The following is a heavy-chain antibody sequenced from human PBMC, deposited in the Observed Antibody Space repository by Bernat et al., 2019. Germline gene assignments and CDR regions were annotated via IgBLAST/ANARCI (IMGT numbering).Heavy chain of an antibody. CDR3: ARENSAGSCPYY. D-gene: IGHD2-15*01. CDR1: GFIFSIYS. Sequence: EVQLVESGGGLVKPGGSLRLSCAASGFIFSIYSMNWVRQAPGKGLEWVSSISSSSSYIYYADSVKGRFTISRDNAKNSLYLQMNSLRAEDTAVYYCARENSAGSCPYYWGQGTLVTVSS. J-gene: IGHJ4*02. CDR2: ISSSSSYI. V-gene: IGHV3-21*01.